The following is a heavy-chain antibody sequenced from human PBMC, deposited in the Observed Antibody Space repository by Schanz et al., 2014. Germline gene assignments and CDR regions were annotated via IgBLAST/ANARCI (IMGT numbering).Heavy chain of an antibody. V-gene: IGHV3-11*04. CDR2: ISRDGTTS. D-gene: IGHD2-15*01. Sequence: QVQLVESGGGLVKPGGSLRLSCAASGFIFNDYYMNWIRQAPGKGLEWLSYISRDGTTSYYTDSLKGRFTISRDNAKNSLYLQMNSLRAEDTAMYYCARVLRGVLPATLGDAFDIWGQGTMVTISS. CDR3: ARVLRGVLPATLGDAFDI. J-gene: IGHJ3*02. CDR1: GFIFNDYY.